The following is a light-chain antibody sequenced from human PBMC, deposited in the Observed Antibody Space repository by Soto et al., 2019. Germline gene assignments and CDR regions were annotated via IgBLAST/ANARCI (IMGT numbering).Light chain of an antibody. CDR3: AAWDDTLSALI. J-gene: IGLJ2*01. CDR2: KNN. CDR1: RSNVGSNY. Sequence: QLVLTQPPSASGTPGQRVTISCSGSRSNVGSNYVYWYQQFPGTAPKVLIYKNNQRPSVVPDRVSGSKSGTSASLSISGLRAEDEADFYCAAWDDTLSALIFGGGTKVTVL. V-gene: IGLV1-47*01.